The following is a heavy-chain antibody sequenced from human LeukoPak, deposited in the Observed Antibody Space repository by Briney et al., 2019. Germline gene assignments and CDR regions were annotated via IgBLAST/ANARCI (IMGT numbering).Heavy chain of an antibody. J-gene: IGHJ6*02. D-gene: IGHD6-19*01. CDR3: ARDRALQWLAPEGYGMDV. Sequence: PGGSLRLSCAASGFTFSSYAMHWVRQAPGKGLEWVAVISYDGSKKYYADSVKGRFTISRDNSKNTLYLQMNSLRAEDTAVYYCARDRALQWLAPEGYGMDVWGQGTTVTVSS. CDR1: GFTFSSYA. CDR2: ISYDGSKK. V-gene: IGHV3-30-3*01.